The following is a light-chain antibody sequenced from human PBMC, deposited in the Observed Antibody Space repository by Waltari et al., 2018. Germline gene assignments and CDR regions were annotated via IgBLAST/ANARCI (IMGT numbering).Light chain of an antibody. CDR1: SLRTSY. Sequence: SSELTQGPDVSVALGQTVKITCQGDSLRTSYASWYQVKPGQAPVLVIYSDSDRPSGIPERFSGANSGNTATLTISRVEAGDEADYYCQVWEISRDHYVFGSGTEVTVL. CDR3: QVWEISRDHYV. J-gene: IGLJ1*01. CDR2: SDS. V-gene: IGLV3-19*01.